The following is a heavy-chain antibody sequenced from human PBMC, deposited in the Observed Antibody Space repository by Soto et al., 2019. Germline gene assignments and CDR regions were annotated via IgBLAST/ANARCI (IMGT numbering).Heavy chain of an antibody. CDR1: GFTFSSYA. CDR2: ISYDGSNK. D-gene: IGHD4-4*01. J-gene: IGHJ4*02. CDR3: AREGINNYNEYYFDS. V-gene: IGHV3-30-3*01. Sequence: GGSLRLSCAASGFTFSSYAMHWVRQAPGKGLEWVAVISYDGSNKYYADSVKGRFTISRDNSKTSLYLQMNSLRAEDTAVYYCAREGINNYNEYYFDSWGQGTVVTVSS.